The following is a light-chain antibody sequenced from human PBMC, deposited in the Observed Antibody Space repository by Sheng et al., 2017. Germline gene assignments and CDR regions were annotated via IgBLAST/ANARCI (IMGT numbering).Light chain of an antibody. CDR1: ESVNNA. Sequence: EIVMTQSPATLSVSPGERATLSCRASESVNNALAWYQHKVGQAPRVLIYSASTRATAIPARFTGSGSETEFTLTITSLQSEDFAVYYCQQYHKWPSFGQGTKVEIK. CDR2: SAS. V-gene: IGKV3-15*01. J-gene: IGKJ1*01. CDR3: QQYHKWPS.